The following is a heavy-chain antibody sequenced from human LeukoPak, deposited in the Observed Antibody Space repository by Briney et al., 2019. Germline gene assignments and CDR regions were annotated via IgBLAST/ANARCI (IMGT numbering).Heavy chain of an antibody. CDR3: ARDSTYYYDSGSSGPHYFDN. V-gene: IGHV3-23*01. CDR2: ISGTGGTT. Sequence: GGSLSLSCAASGFTLSNYAMNWVPQAPGKGLEWVSAISGTGGTTYYADSVKGRFTISRDNSKNTLYLQLNSLRAEDTAVYYCARDSTYYYDSGSSGPHYFDNWGQGTLVPVSS. D-gene: IGHD3-10*01. J-gene: IGHJ4*02. CDR1: GFTLSNYA.